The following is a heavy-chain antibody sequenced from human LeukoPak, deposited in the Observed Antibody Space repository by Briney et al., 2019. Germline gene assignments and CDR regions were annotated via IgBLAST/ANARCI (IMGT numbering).Heavy chain of an antibody. CDR1: GFTFDDYA. V-gene: IGHV3-9*01. CDR2: ISWNSVGI. Sequence: GRSLRLSCAASGFTFDDYAMHWVHQAPGKDLEWVSGISWNSVGIGYADSVKGRFTISRDNAKNSLYLQMHSLRAEDTALYYCAKDTRIAVAANAGAFDIWGQGTTVAVSS. J-gene: IGHJ3*02. D-gene: IGHD6-19*01. CDR3: AKDTRIAVAANAGAFDI.